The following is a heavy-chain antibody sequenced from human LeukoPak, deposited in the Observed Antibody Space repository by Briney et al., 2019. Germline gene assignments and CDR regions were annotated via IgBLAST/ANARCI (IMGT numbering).Heavy chain of an antibody. Sequence: GGSLRLSCAASGFTFSSYGMSWVRQAPGKGLEWVSGISGSGGRTYYADSVKGRFTISRDNSKNTLYLQMNSLRAEDTAVYYCARGGSYLSAFDIWGQGTMVTVSS. CDR1: GFTFSSYG. V-gene: IGHV3-23*01. D-gene: IGHD1-26*01. CDR3: ARGGSYLSAFDI. CDR2: ISGSGGRT. J-gene: IGHJ3*02.